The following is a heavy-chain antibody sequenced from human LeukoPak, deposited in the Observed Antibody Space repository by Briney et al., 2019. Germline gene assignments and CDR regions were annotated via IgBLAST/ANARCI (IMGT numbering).Heavy chain of an antibody. CDR1: GGSISSSSYY. D-gene: IGHD1-26*01. J-gene: IGHJ5*02. Sequence: SETLSLTCTVSGGSISSSSYYWGWIRQPPGKGLEWIGSIYYSGSTYYNPSLKSRVTISVDTSKNQFSLKLSSVTAVDTAAYYCARDPKPRVVGATNWFDPWGQGTLVTVSS. CDR3: ARDPKPRVVGATNWFDP. V-gene: IGHV4-39*07. CDR2: IYYSGST.